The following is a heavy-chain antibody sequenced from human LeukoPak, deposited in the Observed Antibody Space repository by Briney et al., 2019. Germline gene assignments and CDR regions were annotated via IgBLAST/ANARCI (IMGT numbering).Heavy chain of an antibody. CDR3: AREPRYYYDSSGYLDY. J-gene: IGHJ4*02. V-gene: IGHV1-18*01. Sequence: ASVKVSCKASGYTFTNYGISWVRQAPGQGLEWMGWISAYNGNTNYAQKLQGRVTMTTDTSTSTAYMELRSLRSDDTAVYYCAREPRYYYDSSGYLDYWGQGTLVTVSS. CDR2: ISAYNGNT. CDR1: GYTFTNYG. D-gene: IGHD3-22*01.